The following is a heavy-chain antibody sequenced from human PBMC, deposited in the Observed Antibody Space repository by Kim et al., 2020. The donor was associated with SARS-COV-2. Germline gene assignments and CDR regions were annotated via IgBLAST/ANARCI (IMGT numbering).Heavy chain of an antibody. CDR2: T. CDR3: ALGMATEYFQH. D-gene: IGHD3-16*01. Sequence: TYYNPSLKSRVTISVDTSKNQFSRKLSSVTAADTAGYYCALGMATEYFQHWGQGTLVTVSS. V-gene: IGHV4-39*01. J-gene: IGHJ1*01.